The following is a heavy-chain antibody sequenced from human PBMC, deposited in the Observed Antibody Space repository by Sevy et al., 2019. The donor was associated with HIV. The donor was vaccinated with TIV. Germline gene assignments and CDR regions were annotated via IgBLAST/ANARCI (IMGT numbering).Heavy chain of an antibody. CDR1: GFTFATYW. D-gene: IGHD3-16*02. J-gene: IGHJ4*02. CDR2: IKQDGTDK. Sequence: GGSLRLSCAASGFTFATYWMTWVRQAPGKGLEWVAYIKQDGTDKYYVDSVRGRFAISRDNAKNSLYLHMSGLRAEDTAVCYCARALADWGSFHYSSWGRGTLVTVSS. V-gene: IGHV3-7*01. CDR3: ARALADWGSFHYSS.